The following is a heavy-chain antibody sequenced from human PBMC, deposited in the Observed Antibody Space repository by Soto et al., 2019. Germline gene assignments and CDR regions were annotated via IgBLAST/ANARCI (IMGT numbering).Heavy chain of an antibody. CDR3: AKGGSSSSLFYFDY. CDR1: GFTFSTYA. Sequence: GGSLRLSCAASGFTFSTYAMSWVRQAPGKGLEWVSDISGSSGSTYYADSVKGRFTISRDNSKNTLYVQMNSLRAEDTAVYYCAKGGSSSSLFYFDYWGQGTLVTVSS. V-gene: IGHV3-23*01. D-gene: IGHD6-6*01. CDR2: ISGSSGST. J-gene: IGHJ4*02.